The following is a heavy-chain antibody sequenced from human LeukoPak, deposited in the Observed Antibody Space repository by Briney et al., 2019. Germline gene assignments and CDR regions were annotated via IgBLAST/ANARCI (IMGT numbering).Heavy chain of an antibody. CDR2: ISGSGGST. CDR1: GFTFSSYA. D-gene: IGHD4-17*01. CDR3: AKSSRDYGNAFDI. V-gene: IGHV3-23*01. Sequence: GGSLRLSCAASGFTFSSYAMSWVRQAPGKGLEWVSAISGSGGSTYYAGSVKGRFTISRDNSKNTLYLQMNSLRAEDTAVYYCAKSSRDYGNAFDIWGQGTMVTVSS. J-gene: IGHJ3*02.